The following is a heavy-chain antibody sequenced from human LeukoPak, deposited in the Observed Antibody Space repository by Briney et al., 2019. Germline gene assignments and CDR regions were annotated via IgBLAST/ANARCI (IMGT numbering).Heavy chain of an antibody. Sequence: GASVKVSCKASGGTFSSYAISWVRQAPGQGLEWVGGIIPIFGTANYAQKFQGRVTITADESTSTAYMELSSLRSEDTAVYYCARSPSPIVVVPAAIWWFDPWGQGTLVTVSS. CDR2: IIPIFGTA. J-gene: IGHJ5*02. CDR1: GGTFSSYA. CDR3: ARSPSPIVVVPAAIWWFDP. D-gene: IGHD2-2*01. V-gene: IGHV1-69*01.